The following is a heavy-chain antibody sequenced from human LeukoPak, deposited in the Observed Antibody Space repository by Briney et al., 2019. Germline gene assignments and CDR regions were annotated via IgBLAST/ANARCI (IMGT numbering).Heavy chain of an antibody. D-gene: IGHD1-14*01. CDR1: GYTFTSYY. V-gene: IGHV1-46*01. CDR3: ARGPRGQVSRDNWFDP. CDR2: INPSGGST. J-gene: IGHJ5*02. Sequence: GASVKVSCKASGYTFTSYYMHWVRQAPGQGLEWMGIINPSGGSTSYAQKFQGRVTMTRDTSTSTVYMELSSLRSEDTAVYYCARGPRGQVSRDNWFDPWGQGTLVTVSS.